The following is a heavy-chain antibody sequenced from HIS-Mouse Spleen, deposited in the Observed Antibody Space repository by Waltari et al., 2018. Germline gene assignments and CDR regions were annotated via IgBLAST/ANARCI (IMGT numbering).Heavy chain of an antibody. CDR2: IYYSGST. D-gene: IGHD7-27*01. Sequence: QVQLQESGPGLVKPSETLSLTCAVSGGSISSYYWSWVRQPPGKGLEWIGYIYYSGSTNSNPSLKSRVTISVDTSKNQFSLKLSSVTAADTAVYYCARLTGVYYFDYWGQGTLVTVSS. J-gene: IGHJ4*02. V-gene: IGHV4-59*01. CDR1: GGSISSYY. CDR3: ARLTGVYYFDY.